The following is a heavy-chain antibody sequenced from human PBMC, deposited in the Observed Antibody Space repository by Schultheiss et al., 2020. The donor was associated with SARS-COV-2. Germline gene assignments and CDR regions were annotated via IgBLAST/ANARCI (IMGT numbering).Heavy chain of an antibody. CDR1: GGSISSSSYY. CDR2: IYYSGST. V-gene: IGHV4-39*07. Sequence: SETLSLTCTVSGGSISSSSYYWGWIRQPPGKGLEWIGSIYYSGSTNYNPSLKSRVTISVDTSKNQFSLKLSSVTAADTAVYYCARERTDWGSFDYWGQGTLVTVSS. J-gene: IGHJ4*02. D-gene: IGHD7-27*01. CDR3: ARERTDWGSFDY.